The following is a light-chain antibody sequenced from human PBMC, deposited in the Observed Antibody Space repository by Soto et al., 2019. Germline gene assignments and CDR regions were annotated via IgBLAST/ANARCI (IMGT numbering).Light chain of an antibody. J-gene: IGKJ1*01. CDR3: QEYDNWPTWT. CDR2: GAS. CDR1: QSVRNN. V-gene: IGKV3-15*01. Sequence: EVAMTLSLVTLSVSTGERATLSCRASQSVRNNLAWYQQKPGQSPRLLIYGASTRATGIPARFSGSGSGSEFTLIISSLQSEDFALYYCQEYDNWPTWTFGQGTKV.